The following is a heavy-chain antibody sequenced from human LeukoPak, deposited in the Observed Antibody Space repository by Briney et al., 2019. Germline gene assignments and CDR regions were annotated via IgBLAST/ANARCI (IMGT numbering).Heavy chain of an antibody. Sequence: PSETLSLTCTVSGASTSAYYWSWLRQPPGKGLEWIGYSYSGGNANYNPSLKTRVTISIDTSENQFSLRLTSVTAADTSVYFCALSKRGGGYYINAFAVWGQGTLVTISS. V-gene: IGHV4-59*01. CDR1: GASTSAYY. J-gene: IGHJ3*01. D-gene: IGHD1-26*01. CDR3: ALSKRGGGYYINAFAV. CDR2: SYSGGNA.